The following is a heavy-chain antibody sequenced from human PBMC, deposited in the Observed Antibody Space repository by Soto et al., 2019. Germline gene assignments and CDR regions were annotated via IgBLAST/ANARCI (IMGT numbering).Heavy chain of an antibody. CDR2: INPNSGGT. D-gene: IGHD3-22*01. CDR3: ARGSHVNIYYYDSSGYYGTPTSLYGMDV. CDR1: GYTFTGYY. V-gene: IGHV1-2*02. J-gene: IGHJ6*02. Sequence: ASVKVSCKASGYTFTGYYMHWVLQAPGQGLEWMGWINPNSGGTNYAQKFQGRVTMTRDTSISTAYMELSRLRSDDTAVYYCARGSHVNIYYYDSSGYYGTPTSLYGMDVWGQGTTVTVSS.